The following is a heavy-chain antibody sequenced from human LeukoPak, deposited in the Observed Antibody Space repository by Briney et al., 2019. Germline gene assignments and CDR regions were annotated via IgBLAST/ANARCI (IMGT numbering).Heavy chain of an antibody. D-gene: IGHD2-2*01. CDR1: GGSVSTYY. CDR2: IYTGGRA. V-gene: IGHV4-4*07. Sequence: SETLSLTCTVSGGSVSTYYFSWIRQPAGKGLEWIGHIYTGGRADYNPSLKGRVTMSVDTSKDQFSLKLSSVTAADTAVYYCARDRHCTSTSCHSDAFDVWGQGTLVTVSS. J-gene: IGHJ3*01. CDR3: ARDRHCTSTSCHSDAFDV.